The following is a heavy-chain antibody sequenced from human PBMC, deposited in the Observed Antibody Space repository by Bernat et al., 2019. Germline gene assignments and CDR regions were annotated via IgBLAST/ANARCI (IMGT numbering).Heavy chain of an antibody. V-gene: IGHV4-34*01. D-gene: IGHD3-16*01. CDR3: ARGKRWGSSFDP. CDR1: GGSFSDVY. Sequence: QVQLRQWGAGLLKPSETLSLTCGVFGGSFSDVYWSWIRQPPGKGLEWIGEINHNGETYYNPSLETRVTISVDTSKSPFSLRLTSVTAADTAVYSCARGKRWGSSFDPWGQGTLVTISS. J-gene: IGHJ5*02. CDR2: INHNGET.